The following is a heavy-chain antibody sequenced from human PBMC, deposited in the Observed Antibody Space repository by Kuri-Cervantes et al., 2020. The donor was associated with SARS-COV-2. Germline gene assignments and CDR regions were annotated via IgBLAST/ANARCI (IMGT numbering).Heavy chain of an antibody. D-gene: IGHD4-11*01. Sequence: SETLSLTCAVSGYSISSGYYWGWIRQPPGKGLEWIGSIYHSGSTYYNPSLKSRVTISVDTSKNQFSLKLSSVTAADTAVYYCARHELSTVTTLFDYWGQGTLVTVSS. CDR2: IYHSGST. CDR3: ARHELSTVTTLFDY. V-gene: IGHV4-38-2*01. CDR1: GYSISSGYY. J-gene: IGHJ4*02.